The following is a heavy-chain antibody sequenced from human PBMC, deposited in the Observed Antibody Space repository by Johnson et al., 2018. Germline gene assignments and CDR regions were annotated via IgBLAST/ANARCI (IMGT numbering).Heavy chain of an antibody. V-gene: IGHV3-23*01. Sequence: VQSGRSLRLSCVASGFIFSTYAMSWVRQAPGKGLQWVSSFVGTGGSTYYADSVKGRCTMSRDNSKNTLYLQMDSLRVEDTAVYYCAKNPDWELQSSSKCFHHWGQGTLVTVSS. CDR3: AKNPDWELQSSSKCFHH. CDR2: FVGTGGST. D-gene: IGHD1-26*01. J-gene: IGHJ1*01. CDR1: GFIFSTYA.